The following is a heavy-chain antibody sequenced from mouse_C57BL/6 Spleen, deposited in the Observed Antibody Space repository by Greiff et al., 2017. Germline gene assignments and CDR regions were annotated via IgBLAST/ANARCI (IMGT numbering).Heavy chain of an antibody. CDR3: ARSEVVYDGYYDYAMDY. D-gene: IGHD2-3*01. J-gene: IGHJ4*01. Sequence: VQLQQPGAELVKPGASVKLSCKASGYTFTSYWMHWVKQRPGRGLEWIGRIDPNSGGTKYNEKFQSKATLTVDKPSSTAYMQLSSLTSEDSAVYYCARSEVVYDGYYDYAMDYWGQGTSVTVSS. CDR2: IDPNSGGT. CDR1: GYTFTSYW. V-gene: IGHV1-72*01.